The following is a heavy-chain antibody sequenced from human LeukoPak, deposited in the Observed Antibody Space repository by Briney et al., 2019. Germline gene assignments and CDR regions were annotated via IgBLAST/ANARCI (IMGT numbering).Heavy chain of an antibody. Sequence: GGSLRLSCAASGFIFSSYNINWVRQAPGKGLEWVSSISSSSTYIYYADSVKGRFTISRDNAKNSLYLQMNSLRAEDTAVYYCVRGSLASGVVVYYYYYLDVWGKGTTVTVPS. CDR3: VRGSLASGVVVYYYYYLDV. D-gene: IGHD3-3*01. CDR2: ISSSSTYI. V-gene: IGHV3-21*01. J-gene: IGHJ6*03. CDR1: GFIFSSYN.